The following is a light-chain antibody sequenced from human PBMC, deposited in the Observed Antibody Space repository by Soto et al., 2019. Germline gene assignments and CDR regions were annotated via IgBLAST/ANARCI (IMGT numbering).Light chain of an antibody. Sequence: QSVLTQPPSASATPGQRVTIPCSGSSSNIGSNSVYWYQQLPGTAPKLLIYRNNQRPSGVPDRFSGSKSGTSGSLAISGLRSEDEADYYCAAWDDSLSGGVFGGGTKVTVL. CDR3: AAWDDSLSGGV. CDR1: SSNIGSNS. J-gene: IGLJ2*01. V-gene: IGLV1-47*01. CDR2: RNN.